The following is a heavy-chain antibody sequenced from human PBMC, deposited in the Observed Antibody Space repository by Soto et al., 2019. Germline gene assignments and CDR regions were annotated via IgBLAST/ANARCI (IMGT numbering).Heavy chain of an antibody. D-gene: IGHD3-22*01. CDR3: ARYLYYYDSSGYPPHSGMDF. V-gene: IGHV3-48*02. Sequence: GGSLRLSCAAAGVSCSDYSMNWVSQAPGRGLEWISYISSSSFTIHYADSVEDRFTISRDNAKNSLYLQMNSLRDEDTAVYYCARYLYYYDSSGYPPHSGMDFWGQGTTVTVSS. CDR1: GVSCSDYS. CDR2: ISSSSFTI. J-gene: IGHJ6*02.